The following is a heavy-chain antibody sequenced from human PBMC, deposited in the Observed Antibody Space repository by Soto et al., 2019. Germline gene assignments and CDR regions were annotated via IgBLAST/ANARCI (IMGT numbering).Heavy chain of an antibody. D-gene: IGHD6-13*01. CDR1: GFTFSNYG. V-gene: IGHV3-33*01. CDR2: IWYDGSNT. J-gene: IGHJ3*02. CDR3: ARDIGDHTSRWTDAFDI. Sequence: GGSLRLSCASSGFTFSNYGMHWVRQAPGKGLEWVAAIWYDGSNTYFADSVKGRFTISKDNSKNTLFLQMNSLRAEDTAVYYCARDIGDHTSRWTDAFDIWGQGTMVTVSS.